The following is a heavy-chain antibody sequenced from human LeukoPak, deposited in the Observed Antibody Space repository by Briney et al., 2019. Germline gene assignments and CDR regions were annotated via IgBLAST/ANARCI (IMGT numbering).Heavy chain of an antibody. J-gene: IGHJ5*02. CDR1: GFSFSSYA. V-gene: IGHV3-23*01. CDR2: ISGSGDIT. D-gene: IGHD4-11*01. Sequence: PGGSLRLSCAASGFSFSSYAMSWVRQAPGKGLEWVSGISGSGDITYYADSVKGRFTISRDNSKNTLYLQVNSLRAEDTAIYYCAKGGSATITTGRFDPWGQGTLSPSPQ. CDR3: AKGGSATITTGRFDP.